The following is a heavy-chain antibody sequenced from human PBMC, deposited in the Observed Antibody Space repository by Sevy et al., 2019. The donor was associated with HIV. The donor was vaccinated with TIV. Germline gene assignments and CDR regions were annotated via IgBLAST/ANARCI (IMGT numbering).Heavy chain of an antibody. J-gene: IGHJ4*02. CDR3: ARDERTASGMGYFDN. V-gene: IGHV1-2*02. CDR2: INPNTGGT. Sequence: ASVKVSCKASGYTFTDYYMHWVRQAPGQGLEWMGWINPNTGGTNYAQKFQGRVTLTRDTSITTAYMELSRLRSGDTAFYYCARDERTASGMGYFDNWGQGTLVTVSS. D-gene: IGHD6-13*01. CDR1: GYTFTDYY.